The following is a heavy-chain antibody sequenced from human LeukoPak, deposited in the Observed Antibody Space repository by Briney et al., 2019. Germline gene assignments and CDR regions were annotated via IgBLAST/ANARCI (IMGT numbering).Heavy chain of an antibody. D-gene: IGHD6-19*01. J-gene: IGHJ4*02. CDR1: GYTLTELS. V-gene: IGHV1-24*01. CDR3: ARDRYSSGWFDY. CDR2: FDPEDGET. Sequence: GASVKVSCKVSGYTLTELSMHWVRQAPGKGLEWMGGFDPEDGETIYAQKFQGRVTMTRDMSTSTVYMELSSLRSEDTAVYYCARDRYSSGWFDYWGQGTLVTVSS.